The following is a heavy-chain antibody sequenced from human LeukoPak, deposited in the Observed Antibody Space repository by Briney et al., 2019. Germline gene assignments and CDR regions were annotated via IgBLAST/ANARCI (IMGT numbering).Heavy chain of an antibody. CDR3: ARVPGYSSGLFDY. J-gene: IGHJ4*02. Sequence: GGSLRLPCAASGFTFSSYSMNWVRQAPGKGLEWVSSISSSSSYIYYADSVKGRFTISRDNAKNSLYLQMNSLRAEDTAVYYCARVPGYSSGLFDYWGQGTLVTVSS. V-gene: IGHV3-21*01. CDR1: GFTFSSYS. D-gene: IGHD6-19*01. CDR2: ISSSSSYI.